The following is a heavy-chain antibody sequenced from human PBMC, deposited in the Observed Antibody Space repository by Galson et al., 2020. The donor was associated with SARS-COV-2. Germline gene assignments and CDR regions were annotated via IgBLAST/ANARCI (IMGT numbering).Heavy chain of an antibody. CDR1: GFTFSNYA. D-gene: IGHD6-19*01. J-gene: IGHJ4*02. CDR2: IYNGGHT. CDR3: ATPTFYSSGWDTDY. V-gene: IGHV3-23*03. Sequence: GGSLRLSCAASGFTFSNYAMSWVRQAPGKGLEWVSVIYNGGHTDYAGSVNGRFTISRDNSKNTLYLQMNSLRLEDTAVYYCATPTFYSSGWDTDYWGQGTRVTVSS.